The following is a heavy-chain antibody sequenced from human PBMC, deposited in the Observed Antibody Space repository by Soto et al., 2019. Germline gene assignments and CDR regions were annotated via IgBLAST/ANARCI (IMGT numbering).Heavy chain of an antibody. J-gene: IGHJ4*02. V-gene: IGHV3-23*01. CDR2: ISGNGATI. CDR3: AKKMSGSYTDFDY. D-gene: IGHD1-26*01. CDR1: GFSITSYA. Sequence: EVQLLESGGGLIQPGGSLRLSCAASGFSITSYAMSWVRQAPGKGLEWVSTISGNGATIFYGDSVKGRFTISRDTSENTVYLQMNSLRAEEDTGVYYCAKKMSGSYTDFDYWGQGTLVTVSS.